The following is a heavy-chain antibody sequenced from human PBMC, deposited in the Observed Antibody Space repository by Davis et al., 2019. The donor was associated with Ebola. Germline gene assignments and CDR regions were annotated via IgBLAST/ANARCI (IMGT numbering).Heavy chain of an antibody. CDR2: INHSGST. J-gene: IGHJ5*02. Sequence: SETLSLTCAVYGGSFSGYYWSWIRQPPGKGLEWIGEINHSGSTYYNPSLKSRVTISVDTSKNQFSLKLSSVTAADTAVYYCARVLGATMVRGVTYWFDPWGQGTLVTVSS. CDR1: GGSFSGYY. V-gene: IGHV4-34*01. CDR3: ARVLGATMVRGVTYWFDP. D-gene: IGHD3-10*01.